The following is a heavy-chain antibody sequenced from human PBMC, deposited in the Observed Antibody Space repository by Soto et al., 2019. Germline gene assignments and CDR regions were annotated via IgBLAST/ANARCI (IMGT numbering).Heavy chain of an antibody. Sequence: QPGGSLRLSCAASGFTFSNYWMHWVRQAPGKGLVWVSRISSDGSSTTYADSVKGRFTISRDNAKNTLYLQMNSLRAEDTAVYYCARGSYATDYWGQGTLVTVSS. CDR1: GFTFSNYW. V-gene: IGHV3-74*01. CDR2: ISSDGSST. J-gene: IGHJ4*02. CDR3: ARGSYATDY. D-gene: IGHD1-26*01.